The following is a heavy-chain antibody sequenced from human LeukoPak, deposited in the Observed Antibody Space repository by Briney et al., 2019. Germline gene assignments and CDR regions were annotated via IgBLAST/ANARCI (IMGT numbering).Heavy chain of an antibody. CDR3: AIVNYYYSSDAFDI. J-gene: IGHJ3*02. Sequence: GGSLRLSCAASGFTFSSYAMHWVRQAPGKGLEWVAVISYDGSNKYYADSVKGRFTISRDNSKNTLYRQMNSLSAEDTAVYYCAIVNYYYSSDAFDIWGQGTMVTVSS. CDR1: GFTFSSYA. V-gene: IGHV3-30*04. CDR2: ISYDGSNK. D-gene: IGHD3-22*01.